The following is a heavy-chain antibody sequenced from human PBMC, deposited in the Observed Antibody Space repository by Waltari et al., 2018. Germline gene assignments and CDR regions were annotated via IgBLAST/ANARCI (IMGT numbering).Heavy chain of an antibody. D-gene: IGHD3-16*01. CDR2: MPSRGMT. Sequence: QLQLQESGPGLVKPSETLSLNCTVSGDSLSNSFSYWGWIREPPGKGLEWIGSMPSRGMTSYSSSLQSRLTIAVDTSKKQFSLKLSSVSAADTAVYYCVGAKPGLTYFDYFNYWGQGTRVTVSS. V-gene: IGHV4-39*01. J-gene: IGHJ4*02. CDR3: VGAKPGLTYFDYFNY. CDR1: GDSLSNSFSY.